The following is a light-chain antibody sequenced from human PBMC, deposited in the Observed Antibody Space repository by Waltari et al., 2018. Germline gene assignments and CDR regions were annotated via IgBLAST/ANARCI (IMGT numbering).Light chain of an antibody. Sequence: QTVVTQEPSLTVSPGGTVTLTSASSPGAVTSNHYPNRFQQKPGQAPRALIYSTNNKHSWTPARFSGSLLGGKGALTLSGVQPEDEAEYYCLLYSNGAQVFGGGTKLTVL. CDR2: STN. J-gene: IGLJ2*01. V-gene: IGLV7-43*01. CDR1: PGAVTSNHY. CDR3: LLYSNGAQV.